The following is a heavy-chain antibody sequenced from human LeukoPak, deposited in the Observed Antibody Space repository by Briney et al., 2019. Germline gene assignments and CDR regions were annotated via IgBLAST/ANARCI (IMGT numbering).Heavy chain of an antibody. V-gene: IGHV4-39*07. D-gene: IGHD4-17*01. Sequence: SETLSLTCTVSGGSISSSSYYWGWIRQPPGKGLEWIGSIYYSGSTYYNPSLKSRVTISVDKSKNQFSLKLSSVTAADTAVYYCARGAEPGTVTLYYYYGMDVWGQGTTVTVSS. CDR3: ARGAEPGTVTLYYYYGMDV. J-gene: IGHJ6*02. CDR2: IYYSGST. CDR1: GGSISSSSYY.